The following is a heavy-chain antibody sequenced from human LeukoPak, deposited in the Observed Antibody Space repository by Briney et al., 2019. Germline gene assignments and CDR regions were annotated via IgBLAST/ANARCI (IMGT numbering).Heavy chain of an antibody. Sequence: GGSLRLSCAASGFTFNHYWMSWVRQAPGKGLEWVVNIKQDGSEKHLVDSVKGRFTISRDNAKNSLYLQMNSLRGEDTAVYYCAVNVPPDYWGQGTLVTVSS. CDR2: IKQDGSEK. CDR1: GFTFNHYW. J-gene: IGHJ4*02. CDR3: AVNVPPDY. V-gene: IGHV3-7*01. D-gene: IGHD2-2*01.